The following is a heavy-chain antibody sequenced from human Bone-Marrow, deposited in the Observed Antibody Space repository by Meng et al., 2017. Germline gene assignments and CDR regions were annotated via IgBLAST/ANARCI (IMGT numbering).Heavy chain of an antibody. CDR3: ARDIGYGDNWFDP. J-gene: IGHJ5*02. V-gene: IGHV3-21*01. CDR2: ISSSSSYI. D-gene: IGHD5-12*01. CDR1: GFTFSSYS. Sequence: EVQLVESGGGLVKHGGSLRLSCAASGFTFSSYSMNWVRQAPGKGLEWVSSISSSSSYIYYADSVKGRFTISRDNAKNSLYLQMNSLRAEDTAVYYCARDIGYGDNWFDPWGQGTPVTVSS.